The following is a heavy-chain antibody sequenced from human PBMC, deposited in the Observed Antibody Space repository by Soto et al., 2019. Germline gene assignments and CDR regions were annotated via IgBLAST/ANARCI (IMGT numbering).Heavy chain of an antibody. CDR2: IYWDDDK. Sequence: QITLKESGPPLVKPTQTLTLTCTFSGFSLSTNGVAVGWIRQPPGKALEWLALIYWDDDKRYSSSLKSRLTIXKXXSKNQVVLTMTNMDPVDTATYYCGHGSTWGSWFDPWGQGTLVTVSS. CDR3: GHGSTWGSWFDP. V-gene: IGHV2-5*02. J-gene: IGHJ5*02. D-gene: IGHD3-16*01. CDR1: GFSLSTNGVA.